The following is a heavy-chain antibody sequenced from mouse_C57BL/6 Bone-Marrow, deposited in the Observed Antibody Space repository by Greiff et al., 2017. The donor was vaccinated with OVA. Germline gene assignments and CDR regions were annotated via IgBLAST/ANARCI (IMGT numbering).Heavy chain of an antibody. Sequence: VQGVESGPGLVAPSQSLSITCTVSGFSLTSYGVDWVRQPPGKGLEWLGVIWGGGSTNYNSALMSRLSISKDNSKGQVFLKMNSLQTDDTAKDYWANSYVGGNAMDYWGQGTSVTVSS. J-gene: IGHJ4*01. CDR3: ANSYVGGNAMDY. CDR2: IWGGGST. CDR1: GFSLTSYG. V-gene: IGHV2-9*01. D-gene: IGHD1-1*01.